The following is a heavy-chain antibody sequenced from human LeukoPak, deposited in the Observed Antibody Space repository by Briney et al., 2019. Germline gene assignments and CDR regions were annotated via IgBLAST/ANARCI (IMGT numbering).Heavy chain of an antibody. CDR1: GITFSNAW. CDR3: TTGLFWVTAIRIFDY. CDR2: IKSKTDGGTT. J-gene: IGHJ4*02. V-gene: IGHV3-15*01. D-gene: IGHD2-21*02. Sequence: GGSLRLSCAASGITFSNAWMNWVRQGPGKGLEWGGRIKSKTDGGTTDYAAPVKGRFTISRDDSKNTLYLQMNSLKTEDTAVYYCTTGLFWVTAIRIFDYWGQGTLVTVSS.